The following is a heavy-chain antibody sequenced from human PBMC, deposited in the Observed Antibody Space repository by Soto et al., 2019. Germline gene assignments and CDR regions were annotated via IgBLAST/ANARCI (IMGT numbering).Heavy chain of an antibody. CDR2: IIPVFGTA. V-gene: IGHV1-69*12. Sequence: QVQLVQSGAEVKKPGSSVKVSCKASGGSLTNYGVSWVRQAPGQGLEWMGGIIPVFGTANYAQKFQGRVTIAADESKSTVFMDMRSLRSEATAVYYCARGDATKLGVTNYYCMDVWGQGTTVTVSS. D-gene: IGHD3-10*01. J-gene: IGHJ6*02. CDR3: ARGDATKLGVTNYYCMDV. CDR1: GGSLTNYG.